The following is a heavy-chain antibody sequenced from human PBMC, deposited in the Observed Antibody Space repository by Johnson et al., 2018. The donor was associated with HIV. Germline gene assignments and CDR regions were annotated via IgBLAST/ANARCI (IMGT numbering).Heavy chain of an antibody. J-gene: IGHJ3*02. Sequence: QVQLVESGGGLVKPGGSLRLSCAASGFTFGDYYMSWIRQAPGKGLEWVSYISSSGRTIYYVDSVKGRFNISRDNSRNTLYLQMNSLRAEDTAVYYCGKPPSMGADAFDIWGQGTMVTVS. V-gene: IGHV3-11*04. CDR2: ISSSGRTI. D-gene: IGHD3-16*01. CDR1: GFTFGDYY. CDR3: GKPPSMGADAFDI.